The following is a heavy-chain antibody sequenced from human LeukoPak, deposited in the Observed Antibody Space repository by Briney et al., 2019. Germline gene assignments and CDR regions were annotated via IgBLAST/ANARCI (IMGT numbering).Heavy chain of an antibody. CDR3: AAVGYCSGGSCSTKVAFDI. D-gene: IGHD2-15*01. CDR1: GYTFTGYY. CDR2: INPNSGGT. V-gene: IGHV1-2*02. J-gene: IGHJ3*02. Sequence: ASVKVSCKASGYTFTGYYMHWVRQAPGQGLEWMGWINPNSGGTNYAQKFQGRVTMTRDTSISTAYMELSRLRSDDTAVYYCAAVGYCSGGSCSTKVAFDIWGQGTMVTVSS.